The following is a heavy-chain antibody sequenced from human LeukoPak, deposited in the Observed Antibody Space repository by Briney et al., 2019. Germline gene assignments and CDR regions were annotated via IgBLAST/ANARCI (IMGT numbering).Heavy chain of an antibody. Sequence: PVKVSCKASGGTFSSYAISWVRQAPGQGLEWMGGIIPIFGTANYAQKFQGRVTITADESTSTAYMELSSLRSEDTAVYYCARDRLRLGGILSSGWFDPWGQGTLVTVSS. CDR2: IIPIFGTA. J-gene: IGHJ5*02. CDR1: GGTFSSYA. CDR3: ARDRLRLGGILSSGWFDP. V-gene: IGHV1-69*13. D-gene: IGHD3-16*01.